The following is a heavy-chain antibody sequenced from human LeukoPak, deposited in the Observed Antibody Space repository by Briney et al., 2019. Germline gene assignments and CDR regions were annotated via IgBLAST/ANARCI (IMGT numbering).Heavy chain of an antibody. V-gene: IGHV4-34*01. Sequence: SETLSLTCAVSGGPFSGYFWGWIRQSSGKGLEWIGEIHNSGTTNYNPSLNSRVTISEDTSKNQFYLNLSSVTAADTAVHYCARRYYYNLGSFPFDFWGQGTLVTVSS. CDR3: ARRYYYNLGSFPFDF. D-gene: IGHD3-10*01. CDR2: IHNSGTT. CDR1: GGPFSGYF. J-gene: IGHJ4*02.